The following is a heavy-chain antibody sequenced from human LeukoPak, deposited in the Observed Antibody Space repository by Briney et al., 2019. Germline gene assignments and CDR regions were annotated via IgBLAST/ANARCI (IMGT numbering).Heavy chain of an antibody. Sequence: ASVKVSCKASGYTFTSYGISWVRQAPGQGLEWMGWINPNSGGTNYAQKFQGRVTMTRDTSISTAYMELSRLRSDDTAVYYCARDLWFGESRDFDYWGQGTLVTVSS. D-gene: IGHD3-10*01. CDR3: ARDLWFGESRDFDY. J-gene: IGHJ4*02. CDR2: INPNSGGT. V-gene: IGHV1-2*02. CDR1: GYTFTSYG.